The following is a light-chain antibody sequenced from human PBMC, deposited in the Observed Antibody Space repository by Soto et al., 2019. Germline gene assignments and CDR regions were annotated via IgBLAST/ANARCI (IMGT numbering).Light chain of an antibody. CDR2: KAS. V-gene: IGKV1-5*03. CDR3: QQYSSYQWT. CDR1: QTISSW. Sequence: DIQMTQSPSTLSGSVGDIVTITCRASQTISSWLAWYQQKPGKAPKLLIYKASNLESGVPARFGGTGSGTEFTLAISSLQPDDFATYYCQQYSSYQWTFGQGTKVDIK. J-gene: IGKJ1*01.